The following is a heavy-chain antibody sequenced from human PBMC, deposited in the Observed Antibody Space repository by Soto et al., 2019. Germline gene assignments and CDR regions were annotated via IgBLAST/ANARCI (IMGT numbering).Heavy chain of an antibody. CDR2: IIPIFGTA. J-gene: IGHJ4*02. Sequence: SVKVSCKASGGTFSSYSISWVRQAPVQVLEWMGGIIPIFGTANYAQKFQGRVTITADESTSTAYMELSSLRSEDTAVYYCARGPSTMVRGQYYFDYWAREPWSPSPQ. D-gene: IGHD3-10*01. CDR1: GGTFSSYS. CDR3: ARGPSTMVRGQYYFDY. V-gene: IGHV1-69*13.